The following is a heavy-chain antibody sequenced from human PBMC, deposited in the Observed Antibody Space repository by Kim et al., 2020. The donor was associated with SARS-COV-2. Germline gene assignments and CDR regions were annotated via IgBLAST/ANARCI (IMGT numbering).Heavy chain of an antibody. D-gene: IGHD2-15*01. CDR1: GGSISSYY. CDR3: ARAPPEYCSGGSCYWGDYYYGMDV. V-gene: IGHV4-4*07. J-gene: IGHJ6*02. Sequence: SETLSLTCTVSGGSISSYYWSWIRQPAGKGLEWIGRIYTSGSTNYNPSLKSRVTMSVDTSKNQFSLKLSSVTAADTAVYYCARAPPEYCSGGSCYWGDYYYGMDVWGQGTTVTVSS. CDR2: IYTSGST.